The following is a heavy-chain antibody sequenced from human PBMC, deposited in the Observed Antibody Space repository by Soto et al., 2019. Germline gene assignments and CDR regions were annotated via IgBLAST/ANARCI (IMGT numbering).Heavy chain of an antibody. Sequence: SGPTLVNPTQTLTLTCTFSGFSLRNSGLGVGWIRQPPGKALEWLALIYWDDDKRYSPSLSSRLTITKDTSKNQVVLTMTDMDPVDAATYYCVYRRPYVSSAYPLLFDYWGQGTLVTV. CDR3: VYRRPYVSSAYPLLFDY. D-gene: IGHD3-22*01. CDR1: GFSLRNSGLG. CDR2: IYWDDDK. V-gene: IGHV2-5*02. J-gene: IGHJ4*02.